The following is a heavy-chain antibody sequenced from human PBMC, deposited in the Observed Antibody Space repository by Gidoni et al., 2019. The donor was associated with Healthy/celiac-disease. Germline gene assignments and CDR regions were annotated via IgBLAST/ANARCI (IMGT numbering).Heavy chain of an antibody. V-gene: IGHV4-59*01. CDR2: IYYSGST. J-gene: IGHJ6*02. Sequence: QVQLQESGPGLVKPSETLSLTCTVHGGSISSYSWSWIRQPPGKGLEWIGYIYYSGSTNYNPSLKSRVTISVDTSKNQFSLKLSSVTAADTAVYYCARDLRGYGMDVWGQGTTVTVSS. CDR3: ARDLRGYGMDV. CDR1: GGSISSYS.